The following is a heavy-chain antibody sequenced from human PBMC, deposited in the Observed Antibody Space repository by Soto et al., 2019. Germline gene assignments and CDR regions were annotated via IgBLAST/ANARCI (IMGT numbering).Heavy chain of an antibody. V-gene: IGHV3-15*07. Sequence: GGSLRLSCAASGFTFGKAWMNWVRQAPGKGLEWVGRIKSKTDGGTTDYAAPVKGRFTISRADSKNTLYLQMNSLKTEDTAVYYCTTDGVTTWNYYYYYGMDVWGQGTTVTVSS. CDR3: TTDGVTTWNYYYYYGMDV. CDR1: GFTFGKAW. D-gene: IGHD4-4*01. J-gene: IGHJ6*02. CDR2: IKSKTDGGTT.